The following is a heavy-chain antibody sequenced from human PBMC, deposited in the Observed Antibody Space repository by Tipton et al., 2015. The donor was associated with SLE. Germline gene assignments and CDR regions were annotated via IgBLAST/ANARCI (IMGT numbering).Heavy chain of an antibody. D-gene: IGHD3-3*01. V-gene: IGHV4-59*01. Sequence: LRLSCTVSGGSISSYYWSWIRQPPGKGLEWIGYIYYSGSTNYNPSLKSRVTISVDTSKNQFSLKLSSGTAADTAGYYCARERAYYDFWSGYPDYYYYGMDVWGQGTTVTVSS. CDR2: IYYSGST. CDR1: GGSISSYY. CDR3: ARERAYYDFWSGYPDYYYYGMDV. J-gene: IGHJ6*02.